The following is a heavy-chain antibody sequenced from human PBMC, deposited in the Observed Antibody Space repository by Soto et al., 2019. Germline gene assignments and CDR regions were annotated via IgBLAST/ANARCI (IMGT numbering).Heavy chain of an antibody. J-gene: IGHJ4*02. CDR2: IDPSDSYT. CDR1: GYSFTSYW. D-gene: IGHD3-22*01. V-gene: IGHV5-10-1*01. CDR3: AVGRITYYYDSSGYPADY. Sequence: GESLKISCKGSGYSFTSYWISWVRQMPGKGLEWMGRIDPSDSYTNYSPSFQGHVTISADKSISTDYLQWSSLKASDTAMYYCAVGRITYYYDSSGYPADYWGQGTLVTVSS.